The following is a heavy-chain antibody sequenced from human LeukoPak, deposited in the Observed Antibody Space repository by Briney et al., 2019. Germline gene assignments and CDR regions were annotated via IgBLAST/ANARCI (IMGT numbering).Heavy chain of an antibody. CDR1: GFTVRNNY. Sequence: GGSLRLSCAASGFTVRNNYMSWVRQAPGKGLEWVSLIYSGGSTYYADSVKGRFTVSRDNSKNTLYLQINSLRDDDTAVYYCAKDDAWIQFNDWGQGTLVTVSS. CDR2: IYSGGST. D-gene: IGHD5-24*01. V-gene: IGHV3-53*01. J-gene: IGHJ4*02. CDR3: AKDDAWIQFND.